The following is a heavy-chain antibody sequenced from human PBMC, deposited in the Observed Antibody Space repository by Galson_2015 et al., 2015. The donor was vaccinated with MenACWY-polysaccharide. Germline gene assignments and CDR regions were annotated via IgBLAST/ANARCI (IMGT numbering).Heavy chain of an antibody. CDR2: ISYDETNK. D-gene: IGHD2/OR15-2a*01. CDR1: GFTFNSYA. J-gene: IGHJ6*01. CDR3: ARAYCDRITCYGM. Sequence: SLRLSCAASGFTFNSYAMHWVRQAPGKGLEWLAVISYDETNKYYADSVKGRFTISRDNSKNTLYLQMNSLRAEDTAVFYCARAYCDRITCYGM. V-gene: IGHV3-30-3*01.